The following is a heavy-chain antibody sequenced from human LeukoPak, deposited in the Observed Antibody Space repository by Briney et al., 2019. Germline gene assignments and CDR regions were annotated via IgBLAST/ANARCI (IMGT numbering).Heavy chain of an antibody. CDR2: INHSGST. Sequence: PSETLSLTCAVYGGSFSGYYWSWLRQPPGKGLEWIGEINHSGSTNYNPSLKSRVTISVDTSKNQFSLKLSSVTAADTAVYYCATCIAAAGTAWFDPWGQGTLVTVSS. D-gene: IGHD6-13*01. CDR1: GGSFSGYY. CDR3: ATCIAAAGTAWFDP. J-gene: IGHJ5*02. V-gene: IGHV4-34*01.